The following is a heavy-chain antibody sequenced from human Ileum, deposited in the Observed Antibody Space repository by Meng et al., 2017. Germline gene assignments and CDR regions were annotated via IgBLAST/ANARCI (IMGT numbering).Heavy chain of an antibody. V-gene: IGHV4-38-2*01. CDR3: ARAQGIAMGGSSADY. Sequence: SETLSLTCAVSGYSISSGYHWGWIRQPPGKGLELIGSVYYDGSTYYTPSLKGRVTISVDTSKNQFSLNLSSVTAADTAVYFCARAQGIAMGGSSADYWGQGTLVTVSS. CDR2: VYYDGST. D-gene: IGHD6-13*01. CDR1: GYSISSGYH. J-gene: IGHJ4*02.